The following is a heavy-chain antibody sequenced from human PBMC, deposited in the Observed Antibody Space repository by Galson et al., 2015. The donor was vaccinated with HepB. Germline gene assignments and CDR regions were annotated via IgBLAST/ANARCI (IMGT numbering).Heavy chain of an antibody. Sequence: SLRLSCAASGFTFSSYSMNWVRQAPGKGLEWVSYISSSSSTIYYADSVKGRFTISRDNAKNSLYLQMNSLRAEDTAVYYCARDFIVFCSGGSCYPLSGFYGMDVWGQGTTVTVSS. D-gene: IGHD2-15*01. J-gene: IGHJ6*02. CDR1: GFTFSSYS. CDR3: ARDFIVFCSGGSCYPLSGFYGMDV. CDR2: ISSSSSTI. V-gene: IGHV3-48*01.